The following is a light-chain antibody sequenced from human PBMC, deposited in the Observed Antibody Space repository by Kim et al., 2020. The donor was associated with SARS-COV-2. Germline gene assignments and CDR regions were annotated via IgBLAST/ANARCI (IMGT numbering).Light chain of an antibody. Sequence: PGKTARITCGGNNIGSKSVHWYQQMPGQAPVLVIYYDSDRPSGIPERFSGSNSGNTATLTISRVEAGDEADYYCQVWDSSSDHVVFGGGTQLTVL. CDR1: NIGSKS. V-gene: IGLV3-21*04. CDR2: YDS. J-gene: IGLJ2*01. CDR3: QVWDSSSDHVV.